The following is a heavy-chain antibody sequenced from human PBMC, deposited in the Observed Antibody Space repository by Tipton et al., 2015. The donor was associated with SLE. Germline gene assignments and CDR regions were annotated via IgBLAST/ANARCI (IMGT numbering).Heavy chain of an antibody. CDR3: ARHPQGAQVGATYFDY. J-gene: IGHJ4*02. D-gene: IGHD1-26*01. CDR2: IYRSGST. CDR1: GYSISSGYY. Sequence: TLSLTCTVSGYSISSGYYWGWIRQPPGKGLEWIGSIYRSGSTYYNPSLKSRVTISVDTSKNQFSLKLSSVTAADTAVYYCARHPQGAQVGATYFDYWGQGTLVTVSS. V-gene: IGHV4-38-2*02.